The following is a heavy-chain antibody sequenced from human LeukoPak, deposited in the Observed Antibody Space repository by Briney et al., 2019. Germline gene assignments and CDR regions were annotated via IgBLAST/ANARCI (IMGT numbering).Heavy chain of an antibody. V-gene: IGHV1-8*01. CDR3: ARGVTGAWELLQPTVSVWFDP. Sequence: GASVKVSCKASGYTFTSYDINWVRQATGQGLEWMGWMNPNSGNTGYAQKFQGRVTMTRNTSISTAYMELSSLRSEDTAVYYCARGVTGAWELLQPTVSVWFDPWGQGTLVTVSS. J-gene: IGHJ5*02. D-gene: IGHD1-26*01. CDR2: MNPNSGNT. CDR1: GYTFTSYD.